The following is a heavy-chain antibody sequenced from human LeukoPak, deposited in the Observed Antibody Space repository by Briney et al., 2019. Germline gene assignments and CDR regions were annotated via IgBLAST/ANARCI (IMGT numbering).Heavy chain of an antibody. CDR3: ARDRVWQQLIDY. D-gene: IGHD6-13*01. Sequence: GGSPRLSCAASGFTFSSYSMNWVRQAPGKGLEWIASISGSGTYIYYADSLKGRFTISRDNAKNSLFLQMNSLRAEDTAVYYCARDRVWQQLIDYWGQGTLVTVSS. V-gene: IGHV3-21*06. CDR1: GFTFSSYS. J-gene: IGHJ4*02. CDR2: ISGSGTYI.